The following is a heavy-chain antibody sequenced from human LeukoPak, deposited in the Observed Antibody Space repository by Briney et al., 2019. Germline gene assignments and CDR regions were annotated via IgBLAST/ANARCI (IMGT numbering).Heavy chain of an antibody. J-gene: IGHJ4*02. CDR3: ARDWYYDSAGYFPY. V-gene: IGHV3-33*01. CDR1: GFTFSRYA. Sequence: GGSLRLSCAASGFTFSRYAMHWVRQAPGKGLEWVAFIWNDGSNQNYADSVKGRFTIFRDNSKKMVYVQMNSLRVDDTAVYYCARDWYYDSAGYFPYWGLGTLVTVSS. CDR2: IWNDGSNQ. D-gene: IGHD3-22*01.